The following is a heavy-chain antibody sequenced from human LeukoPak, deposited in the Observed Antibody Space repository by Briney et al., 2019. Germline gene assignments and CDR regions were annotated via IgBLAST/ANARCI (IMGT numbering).Heavy chain of an antibody. CDR3: TREARAGNWFDP. J-gene: IGHJ5*02. CDR1: GYSFIDYY. CDR2: INPDSGGT. V-gene: IGHV1-2*02. Sequence: ASVKVSCKASGYSFIDYYIHWLRQAPGQGLEWMGWINPDSGGTNYAQRFQGRVTMTRDTSITTVYMELSRLRSDDTAVFYCTREARAGNWFDPWGQGTPVTVSS. D-gene: IGHD5-12*01.